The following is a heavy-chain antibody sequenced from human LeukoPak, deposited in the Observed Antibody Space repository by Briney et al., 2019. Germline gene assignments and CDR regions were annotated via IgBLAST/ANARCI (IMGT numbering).Heavy chain of an antibody. V-gene: IGHV3-23*01. Sequence: GGSLRLSCVVSGFTFSSYAMNWVRQAPGKGLEWVSGITASGGSTYYTDSVKGRFTISRDNSKNTLFKQMNSLRDEDTALYYCAKYVGQSGSNYYGLDVWGQGTAVTVSS. D-gene: IGHD1-26*01. CDR2: ITASGGST. J-gene: IGHJ6*02. CDR3: AKYVGQSGSNYYGLDV. CDR1: GFTFSSYA.